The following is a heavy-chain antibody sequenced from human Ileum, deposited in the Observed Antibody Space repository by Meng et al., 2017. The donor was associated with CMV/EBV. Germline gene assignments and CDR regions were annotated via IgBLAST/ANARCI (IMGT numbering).Heavy chain of an antibody. Sequence: FTCSDYYMSWIRQAPGKGLEWVSYISASATTIYYADSVKGRFTISRDNAKNSLYLQMNSLRAEDTAVYYCARDRRHYGDSSGYGSLDYWGQGTLVTVSS. V-gene: IGHV3-11*04. CDR3: ARDRRHYGDSSGYGSLDY. J-gene: IGHJ4*02. D-gene: IGHD3-22*01. CDR2: ISASATTI. CDR1: FTCSDYY.